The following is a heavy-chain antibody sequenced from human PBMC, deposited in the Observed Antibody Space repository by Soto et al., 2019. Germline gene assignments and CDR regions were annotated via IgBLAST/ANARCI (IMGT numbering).Heavy chain of an antibody. CDR1: GFTFSNHW. V-gene: IGHV3-74*01. D-gene: IGHD6-13*01. CDR3: VRSMSADGFDY. Sequence: EVQLVDSGGGLVQPGGSLRLSCEASGFTFSNHWMHWVRQAPGKGLVWVSRINSDGSSTSYGDSVKGRFTISRDNAKNTLYLQMDSMRAEDTAVYYYVRSMSADGFDYWGQGSLVTVCS. CDR2: INSDGSST. J-gene: IGHJ4*02.